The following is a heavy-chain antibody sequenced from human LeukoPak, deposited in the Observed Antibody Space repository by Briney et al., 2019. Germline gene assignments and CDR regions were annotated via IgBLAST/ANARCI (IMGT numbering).Heavy chain of an antibody. CDR2: IYYSGST. CDR3: AREVVATIGDY. V-gene: IGHV4-30-4*08. J-gene: IGHJ4*02. CDR1: GDSISSGDYY. Sequence: SATLSLTCTVSGDSISSGDYYWSWIRQPPGKGLEWIGYIYYSGSTHYNPSFKSRISISADTSKNQFSLKLSSVTAADTAVYYCAREVVATIGDYWGQGTLVTVSS. D-gene: IGHD5-12*01.